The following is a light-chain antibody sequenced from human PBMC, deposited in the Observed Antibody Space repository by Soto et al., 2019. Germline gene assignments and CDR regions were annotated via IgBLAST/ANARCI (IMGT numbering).Light chain of an antibody. V-gene: IGKV3-15*01. CDR1: QSVSSN. CDR2: GAS. Sequence: EIVMTQSPATLSVSPGERATLSCRASQSVSSNFAWYQQKPGQAPRLLIYGASTRATGIPARFSGSGSGTEFTVTISSLQSEDFAVYYCQQYNDWPRALTFGGGTKVEIK. J-gene: IGKJ4*01. CDR3: QQYNDWPRALT.